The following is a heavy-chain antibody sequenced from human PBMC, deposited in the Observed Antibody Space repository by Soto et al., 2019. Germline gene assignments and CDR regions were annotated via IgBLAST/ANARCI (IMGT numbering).Heavy chain of an antibody. Sequence: SETLSLTCAVSGGSFNANWWSWVHQPPGKGLEWIGEIYYNGNTNYNASLKSRVTISVDTSRNQFSLRLASVTAADTAIHYCASARWDYWGQGTLVTVSS. V-gene: IGHV4-34*01. CDR3: ASARWDY. CDR1: GGSFNANW. J-gene: IGHJ4*02. CDR2: IYYNGNT. D-gene: IGHD2-15*01.